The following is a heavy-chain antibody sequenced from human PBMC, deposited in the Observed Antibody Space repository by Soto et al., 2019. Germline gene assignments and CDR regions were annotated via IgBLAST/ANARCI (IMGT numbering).Heavy chain of an antibody. D-gene: IGHD3-22*01. CDR2: IFSNDEK. Sequence: QVTLKESGPVLVKPTETLTLTCTVSGFSLSNPRMGVSWIRQPPGKALEWLAHIFSNDEKPYSTSLKSRLTISRDTSKSQVVLTMTNMDPVDTATYYCARIQRISMIVVSKPYFDYWGQGALVTVSS. J-gene: IGHJ4*02. V-gene: IGHV2-26*01. CDR3: ARIQRISMIVVSKPYFDY. CDR1: GFSLSNPRMG.